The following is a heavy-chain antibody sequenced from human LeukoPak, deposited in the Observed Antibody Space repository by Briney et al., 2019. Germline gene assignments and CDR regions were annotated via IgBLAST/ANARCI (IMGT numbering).Heavy chain of an antibody. CDR2: IWYDGSNK. V-gene: IGHV3-33*06. Sequence: GGSLRLSCAASGFTFSNYSMHWVRQAPGKGLEWGAVIWYDGSNKYYADSVKGRFTISRDNSKNTLYLQMNSLRAEDTAVYYCAKVMTVTMRDYYYGMDVWGQGTTVTVSS. CDR3: AKVMTVTMRDYYYGMDV. CDR1: GFTFSNYS. D-gene: IGHD4-17*01. J-gene: IGHJ6*02.